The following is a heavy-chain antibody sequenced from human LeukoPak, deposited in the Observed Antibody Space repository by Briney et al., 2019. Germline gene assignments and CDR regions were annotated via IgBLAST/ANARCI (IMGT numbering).Heavy chain of an antibody. CDR1: GYTFTGYY. V-gene: IGHV1-2*02. CDR3: ASTVLLWFGEYPSYYFDY. CDR2: INPNSGGT. Sequence: ASVKVSCKASGYTFTGYYMHWVRQAPGQGLEWMGWINPNSGGTNYAQKFQGRVTMTRDTSISTAYMELSRLRSDDTAVYYCASTVLLWFGEYPSYYFDYWGQGTLVTVSS. D-gene: IGHD3-10*01. J-gene: IGHJ4*02.